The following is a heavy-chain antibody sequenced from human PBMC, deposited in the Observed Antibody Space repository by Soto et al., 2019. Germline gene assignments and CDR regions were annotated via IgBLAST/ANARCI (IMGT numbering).Heavy chain of an antibody. CDR3: ARHSSGWIFDY. V-gene: IGHV4-34*01. D-gene: IGHD6-19*01. J-gene: IGHJ4*02. Sequence: SETLSLTCAVYGGSFSGYYWSWIRQPPGKGLEWIGEINHSGSTNYDPSLKSRVTISVDTSKNQFSLKLSSVTAADTAVYYCARHSSGWIFDYWGQGTLVTVSS. CDR1: GGSFSGYY. CDR2: INHSGST.